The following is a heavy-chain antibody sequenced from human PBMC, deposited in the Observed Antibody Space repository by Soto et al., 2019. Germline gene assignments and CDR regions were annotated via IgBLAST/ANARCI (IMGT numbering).Heavy chain of an antibody. Sequence: PSETLSLTCTVSVGSVSSGTYYWNWIRQPPGKGLEWIGYIYYSGSTKYNPSLKSRVAISVDTSKNQFSLKLSSVTAADTAVYYCARHRITMVRGVTPYYFDYWGQGTLVTVSS. CDR3: ARHRITMVRGVTPYYFDY. CDR2: IYYSGST. CDR1: VGSVSSGTYY. V-gene: IGHV4-61*01. J-gene: IGHJ4*02. D-gene: IGHD3-10*01.